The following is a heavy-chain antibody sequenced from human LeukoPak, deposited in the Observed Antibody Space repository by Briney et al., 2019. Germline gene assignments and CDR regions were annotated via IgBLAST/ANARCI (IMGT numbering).Heavy chain of an antibody. V-gene: IGHV3-7*01. CDR2: IKQDGSEK. Sequence: PGGSLRLSCAASGFLFSSYWMRWVRQAPGKGREWVANIKQDGSEKYYVDSVKGRFTISRDNAKNSLYLQMNSLRAEDTAVYYCARGGYYYDSSGYYDYWGQGTLVTVSS. J-gene: IGHJ4*02. D-gene: IGHD3-22*01. CDR3: ARGGYYYDSSGYYDY. CDR1: GFLFSSYW.